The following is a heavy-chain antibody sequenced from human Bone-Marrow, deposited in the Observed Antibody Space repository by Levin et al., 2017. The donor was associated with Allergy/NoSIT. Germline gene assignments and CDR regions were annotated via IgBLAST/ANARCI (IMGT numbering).Heavy chain of an antibody. CDR2: IRGSDDST. Sequence: GESLKISCAVSGFNFHAYGMTWVRQAPGKGLEWVSTIRGSDDSTYYRDSVKGRFIVSRDSSEDTLYLDMRSLRAEDTALYYCATFDYSSYGYYFDYGGQGTPVTVSS. J-gene: IGHJ4*02. D-gene: IGHD4-11*01. CDR1: GFNFHAYG. V-gene: IGHV3-23*01. CDR3: ATFDYSSYGYYFDY.